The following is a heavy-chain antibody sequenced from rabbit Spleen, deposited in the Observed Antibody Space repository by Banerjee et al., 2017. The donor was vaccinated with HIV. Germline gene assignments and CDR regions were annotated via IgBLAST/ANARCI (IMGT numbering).Heavy chain of an antibody. V-gene: IGHV1S45*01. CDR3: ARDSAGREDFNL. J-gene: IGHJ4*01. CDR1: GLDFSSSYW. CDR2: IDVGKSGST. D-gene: IGHD4-2*01. Sequence: QEQLEESGGDLVKPGASLTLTCKASGLDFSSSYWICWVRQAPGKGLEWIACIDVGKSGSTYYASWAKGRFTISKTSSTTVTLQMTSLTAADTATYFCARDSAGREDFNLWGPGTLVPVS.